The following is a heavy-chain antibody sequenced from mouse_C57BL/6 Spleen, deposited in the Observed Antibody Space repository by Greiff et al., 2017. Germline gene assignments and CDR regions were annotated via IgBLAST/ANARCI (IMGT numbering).Heavy chain of an antibody. V-gene: IGHV1-50*01. D-gene: IGHD4-1*01. CDR2: IDPSDSYT. J-gene: IGHJ2*01. CDR3: ARRWDGY. Sequence: VQLQQSGAELVKPGASVKLSCKASGYTFTSYWMQWVKQRPGQGLEWIGEIDPSDSYTNYNQKFKGKATLTVDTSSSTAYMQLSSLTSEDSAVYYCARRWDGYWGQGTTLTVSS. CDR1: GYTFTSYW.